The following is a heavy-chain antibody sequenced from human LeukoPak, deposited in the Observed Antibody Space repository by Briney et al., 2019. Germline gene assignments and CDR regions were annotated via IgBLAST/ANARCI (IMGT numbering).Heavy chain of an antibody. CDR1: GYTFTSSG. D-gene: IGHD2-2*01. J-gene: IGHJ3*02. Sequence: ASLKVSCKASGYTFTSSGISWVRHAPGQGLERMGWISAYNGNTNYAQKLQGRVTITTDTSTSTAYMELRSLRSDDTAVYYCARTNYCSSTICYGPDAFDIWGQGRMVTVSS. CDR2: ISAYNGNT. CDR3: ARTNYCSSTICYGPDAFDI. V-gene: IGHV1-18*01.